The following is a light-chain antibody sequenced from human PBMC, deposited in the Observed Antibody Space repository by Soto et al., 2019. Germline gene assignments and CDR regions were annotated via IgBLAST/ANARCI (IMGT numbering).Light chain of an antibody. CDR1: QGISNH. CDR3: QQYHNYPVT. V-gene: IGKV1-16*02. Sequence: DIEMTQSPPSVSASVGDRVTITCRASQGISNHLAWFQLKPGKAPKSLIYDVSSLQSGVPSKFSGSVSGTDFTLTISSLQPEVFATYYCQQYHNYPVTFGGGTKVEIK. J-gene: IGKJ4*01. CDR2: DVS.